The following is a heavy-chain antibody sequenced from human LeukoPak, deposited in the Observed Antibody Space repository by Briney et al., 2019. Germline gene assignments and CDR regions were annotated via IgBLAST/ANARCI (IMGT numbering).Heavy chain of an antibody. J-gene: IGHJ3*02. CDR3: AREQGGLLLPWRPGGDDAFDI. CDR1: GYTFTSYG. Sequence: ASVKVSCKASGYTFTSYGISWVRQAPGRGLEWMGWISAYNGNTNYAQKLQGRVTMTTDTSTSTAYMELRSLRSDDTAVYYCAREQGGLLLPWRPGGDDAFDIWGQGTMVTVSS. CDR2: ISAYNGNT. D-gene: IGHD2-15*01. V-gene: IGHV1-18*04.